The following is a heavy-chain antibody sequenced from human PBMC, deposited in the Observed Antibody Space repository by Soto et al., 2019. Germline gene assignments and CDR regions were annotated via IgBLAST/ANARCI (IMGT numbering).Heavy chain of an antibody. CDR1: GGTFSSYA. CDR2: IIPIFGTA. J-gene: IGHJ6*02. V-gene: IGHV1-69*01. CDR3: ARVRITGTTLPLYYYYYGMDV. D-gene: IGHD1-20*01. Sequence: QVQLVQSGAEVKKPGSSVKVSCKASGGTFSSYAISWVRQAPGQGLEWMGGIIPIFGTANYAQKFQGRVTITADESTSTAYMELSRLRSEDTAVYYCARVRITGTTLPLYYYYYGMDVWGQGTTVTGSS.